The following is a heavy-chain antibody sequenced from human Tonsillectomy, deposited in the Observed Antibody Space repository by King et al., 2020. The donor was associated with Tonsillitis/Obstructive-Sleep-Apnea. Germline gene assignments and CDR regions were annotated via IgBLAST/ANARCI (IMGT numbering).Heavy chain of an antibody. CDR1: GFTFSSYA. V-gene: IGHV3-30*04. D-gene: IGHD3-16*02. CDR2: ISYDGSNK. CDR3: AREINDYVWGSYRSYYFDY. J-gene: IGHJ4*02. Sequence: QLVQSGGGVVQPGRSLRLSCAASGFTFSSYAMHWVRQAPGKGLEWVAVISYDGSNKYYADSVKGRFTISRDNSKNTLYLQMNSLRAEDTAVYYCAREINDYVWGSYRSYYFDYWGQGTLDTVSS.